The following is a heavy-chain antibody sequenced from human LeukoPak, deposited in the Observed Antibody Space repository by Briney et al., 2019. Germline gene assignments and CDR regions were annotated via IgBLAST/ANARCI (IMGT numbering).Heavy chain of an antibody. Sequence: ASVKVSCKASGYTFTNYGISWVRQAPGQGLEWMGWISAYNGNTNYAQKLQGRVTMTIDTSTSTAYMELRSLRSDDTAVYYCARDPLFGVPLPMSFNWFDPWGQGTLVTVSS. D-gene: IGHD3-3*01. CDR2: ISAYNGNT. V-gene: IGHV1-18*01. CDR1: GYTFTNYG. J-gene: IGHJ5*02. CDR3: ARDPLFGVPLPMSFNWFDP.